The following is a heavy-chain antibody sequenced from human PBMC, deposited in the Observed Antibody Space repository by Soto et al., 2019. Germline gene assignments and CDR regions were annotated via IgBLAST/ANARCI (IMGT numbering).Heavy chain of an antibody. J-gene: IGHJ3*01. CDR2: IIPLFGKG. CDR1: GDNFNSHS. D-gene: IGHD1-26*01. V-gene: IGHV1-69*01. Sequence: QVQLVQSGAELKKPGSSVKVSCKASGDNFNSHSIHWVRQAPGQGLEWLGGIIPLFGKGKNAERFQDRLTITADEATTTAYMELSSLRPGDTAVYYCAREGGMAIGYPRDTFEVWGQGTTVTVSS. CDR3: AREGGMAIGYPRDTFEV.